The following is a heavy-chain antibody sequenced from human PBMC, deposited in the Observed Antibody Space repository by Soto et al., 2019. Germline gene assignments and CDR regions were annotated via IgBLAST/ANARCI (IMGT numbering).Heavy chain of an antibody. V-gene: IGHV4-39*01. CDR2: IYYSGST. Sequence: QLQLQESGPGLVKPSETLSLTCTVSGGSISSSSYYWGWIRQPPGKGLEWIGSIYYSGSTYYNPSRKSRVTISVDTSKNQFSLKLSSVTAADTAVYYCARRDSSPHSRYWGQGTLVTVAS. J-gene: IGHJ4*02. CDR3: ARRDSSPHSRY. CDR1: GGSISSSSYY. D-gene: IGHD2-15*01.